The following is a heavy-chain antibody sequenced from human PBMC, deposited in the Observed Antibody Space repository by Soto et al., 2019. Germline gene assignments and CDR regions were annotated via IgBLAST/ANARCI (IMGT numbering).Heavy chain of an antibody. Sequence: QLQLQESGSGLVKPSQTLSLTCTVSGGSITIGGYCWSWIRQPPGQGLEWIGYICHSGNTYYNPSRKSRVTTSLDRSKNQFSLNLSSVTAADTAVYYCARVWFGESSWFDPWGQGTLVTVSS. CDR1: GGSITIGGYC. V-gene: IGHV4-30-2*01. J-gene: IGHJ5*02. CDR3: ARVWFGESSWFDP. D-gene: IGHD3-10*01. CDR2: ICHSGNT.